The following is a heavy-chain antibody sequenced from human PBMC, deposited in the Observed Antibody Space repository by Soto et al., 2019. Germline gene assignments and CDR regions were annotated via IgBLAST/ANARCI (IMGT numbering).Heavy chain of an antibody. CDR3: TRDPGRSWFDP. Sequence: ASLKLSCKSSGYPFTTYTLQWLRQAPGQSLEWMGWINSGNGDTKCSQTFQGRVTITSDTSASTAYMELSSLTSEDTAVYYCTRDPGRSWFDPWGQGTLVTVSS. CDR2: INSGNGDT. D-gene: IGHD3-10*01. CDR1: GYPFTTYT. V-gene: IGHV1-3*01. J-gene: IGHJ5*02.